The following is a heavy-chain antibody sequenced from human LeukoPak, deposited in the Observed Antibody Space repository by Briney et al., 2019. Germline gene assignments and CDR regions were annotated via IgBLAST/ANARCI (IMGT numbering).Heavy chain of an antibody. D-gene: IGHD6-13*01. CDR2: LYYSGNT. Sequence: PSETLSLTCTVSGGSISYFYWSWIRQPPGKGLEWIGYLYYSGNTSYNPSLKSRVTISVDTSKNQFSLKLNSVTAADTAVYYCARVVSSSWEYYYYMDVWGKGTTVTISS. J-gene: IGHJ6*03. V-gene: IGHV4-59*01. CDR3: ARVVSSSWEYYYYMDV. CDR1: GGSISYFY.